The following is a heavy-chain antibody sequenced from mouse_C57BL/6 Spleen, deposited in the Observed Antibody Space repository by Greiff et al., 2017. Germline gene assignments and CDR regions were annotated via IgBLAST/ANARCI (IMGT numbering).Heavy chain of an antibody. Sequence: VQLQESGAELVMPGASVKLSCKASGYTFTSYWMHWVKQRPGQGLEWIGEIDPSDSYTNYNQKFKGKSTLTVDKSSSTAYMQLSSLTSEDSAVYYCARRGNYPDYWGQGTTLTVSS. CDR2: IDPSDSYT. J-gene: IGHJ2*01. V-gene: IGHV1-69*01. CDR3: ARRGNYPDY. CDR1: GYTFTSYW.